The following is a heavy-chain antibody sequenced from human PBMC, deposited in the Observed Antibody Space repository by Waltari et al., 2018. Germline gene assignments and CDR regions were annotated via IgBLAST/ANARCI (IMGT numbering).Heavy chain of an antibody. CDR1: GFTISSYW. J-gene: IGHJ4*02. V-gene: IGHV3-74*01. Sequence: EVQLLQSGGGLVQPGGSLRLSGAATGFTISSYWMHWVRQAPGKGLEGVSRIISDGTDTDYADSVKGRFTISRDDAKNTLYLEMNSLRAEDMAVYYCVALDERLKAAKCYFDCWGQGTLVTVSS. CDR2: IISDGTDT. D-gene: IGHD6-25*01. CDR3: VALDERLKAAKCYFDC.